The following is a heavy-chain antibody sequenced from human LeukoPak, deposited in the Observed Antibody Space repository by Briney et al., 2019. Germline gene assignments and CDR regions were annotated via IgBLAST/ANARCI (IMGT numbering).Heavy chain of an antibody. CDR1: GFIFDDYG. J-gene: IGHJ4*02. CDR2: INWNGSIT. V-gene: IGHV3-20*04. D-gene: IGHD6-13*01. CDR3: ARVYLSQQLVPGLDY. Sequence: PGGSLRPSCAASGFIFDDYGMSWVRQAPGKGLEWVSGINWNGSITGYADSVKGRFTISRDNAKNSLYLQMNSLRAEDTALYYCARVYLSQQLVPGLDYWGQGTLVTVSS.